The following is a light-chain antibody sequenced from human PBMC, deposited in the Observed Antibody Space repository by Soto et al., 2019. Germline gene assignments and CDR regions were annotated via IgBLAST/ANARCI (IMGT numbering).Light chain of an antibody. CDR2: GTS. CDR1: QSVYSS. V-gene: IGKV3-20*01. Sequence: VMTQSPATLSVSPXEXATLSCRASQSVYSSLAWYQQKPGQAPRLLIYGTSIRATGIPDRFSGSGSGTDFTLTITRLEPEDFAVYYCQRFGTSPPWTYGQGTKVDIK. J-gene: IGKJ1*01. CDR3: QRFGTSPPWT.